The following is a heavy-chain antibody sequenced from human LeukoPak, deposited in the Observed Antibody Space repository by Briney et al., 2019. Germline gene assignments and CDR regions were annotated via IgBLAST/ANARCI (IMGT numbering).Heavy chain of an antibody. V-gene: IGHV3-21*01. J-gene: IGHJ6*03. CDR1: GFTFSSYS. Sequence: GGSLRLSCAASGFTFSSYSMNWVRQAPGKGLEGVSSISSSSSYIYYADSVKGRFTISRDNAKNSLYLQMNSLRAEDTAVYYCARELLDYYYMDVWGKGTTVTVSS. D-gene: IGHD2-15*01. CDR3: ARELLDYYYMDV. CDR2: ISSSSSYI.